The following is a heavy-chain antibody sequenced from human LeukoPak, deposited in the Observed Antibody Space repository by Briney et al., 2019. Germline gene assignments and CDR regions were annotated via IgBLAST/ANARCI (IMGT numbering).Heavy chain of an antibody. Sequence: GGSLRLSCAASGFTFSSYAMHWVRQAPGKGLEWVAVISNDGSKKDYADSVKGRFTISRDNSKNTLYLQMNSLRAEDTAVYYCARGARKGDDYGGFFDYWGQGTLVTVSS. J-gene: IGHJ4*02. V-gene: IGHV3-30*04. CDR1: GFTFSSYA. CDR3: ARGARKGDDYGGFFDY. CDR2: ISNDGSKK. D-gene: IGHD4-23*01.